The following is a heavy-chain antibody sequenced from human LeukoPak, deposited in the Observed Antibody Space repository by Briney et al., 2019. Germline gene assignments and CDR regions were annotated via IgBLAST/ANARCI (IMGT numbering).Heavy chain of an antibody. CDR2: IYHSGST. V-gene: IGHV4-38-2*02. CDR3: ARDKGYYDYVWGSYRPHYFDY. D-gene: IGHD3-16*02. J-gene: IGHJ4*02. CDR1: GYSISSGYY. Sequence: SETLSLTCTVSGYSISSGYYWGWIRQPPGKGLEWIGSIYHSGSTYYNPSLKSRVTISVDTSKNQFSLKLSSVTAADTAVYYCARDKGYYDYVWGSYRPHYFDYWGQGTLVTVSS.